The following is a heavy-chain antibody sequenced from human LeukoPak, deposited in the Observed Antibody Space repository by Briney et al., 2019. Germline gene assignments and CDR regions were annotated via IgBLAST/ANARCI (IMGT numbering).Heavy chain of an antibody. J-gene: IGHJ6*02. CDR1: GYTFTSYY. Sequence: ASVKVSCKASGYTFTSYYMHWVRQAPGQGLEWMGINNPSGGSTSYAQKFQGRVTMTRDTSTSTVYMELSSLRSEDTAVYYCARDQDDFWSGYYYYYYYGMDVWGQGTTVTVSS. CDR2: NNPSGGST. V-gene: IGHV1-46*01. CDR3: ARDQDDFWSGYYYYYYYGMDV. D-gene: IGHD3-3*01.